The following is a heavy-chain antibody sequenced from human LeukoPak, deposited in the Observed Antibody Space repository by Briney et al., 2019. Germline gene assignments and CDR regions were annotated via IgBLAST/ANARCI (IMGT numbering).Heavy chain of an antibody. D-gene: IGHD3/OR15-3a*01. CDR1: GFTVSSHY. V-gene: IGHV3-20*04. J-gene: IGHJ6*03. Sequence: GGSLRLSCAASGFTVSSHYMSWVRQAPGKGLEWVSGINWNGGSRGYADSVKGRFTMSRDNAKNSLYLQMNSLRAEDTALYYCARGAADDFYYMDVWGKGTTVTVSS. CDR3: ARGAADDFYYMDV. CDR2: INWNGGSR.